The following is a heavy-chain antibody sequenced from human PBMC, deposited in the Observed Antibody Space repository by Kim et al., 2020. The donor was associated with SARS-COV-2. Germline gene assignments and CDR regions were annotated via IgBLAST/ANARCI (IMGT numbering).Heavy chain of an antibody. D-gene: IGHD3-22*01. CDR1: GYTFTSYG. CDR2: ISAYNGNT. V-gene: IGHV1-18*01. Sequence: ASVKVSCKASGYTFTSYGISWVRQAPGQGLEWMGWISAYNGNTNYAQKLQGRVTMTTDTSTSTAYMELRSLRSDDTAVYYCAREARNVRDYYDSSGYYYFDYWGQGTLVTVSS. CDR3: AREARNVRDYYDSSGYYYFDY. J-gene: IGHJ4*02.